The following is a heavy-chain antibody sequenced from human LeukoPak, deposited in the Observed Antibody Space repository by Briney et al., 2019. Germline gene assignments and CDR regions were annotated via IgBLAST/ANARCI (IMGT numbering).Heavy chain of an antibody. Sequence: PGGSLRLSCTASGFTFKNYVMHGFRQAPGKGREWVSLIIGNGSGTYYADSVKGRFTISRDNSKNSLFLHMSGLRAEDTALYYCATQNPPGSGYYDTYNWFDPWGQGTLVTVAS. CDR2: IIGNGSGT. D-gene: IGHD5-12*01. V-gene: IGHV3-43*02. CDR3: ATQNPPGSGYYDTYNWFDP. J-gene: IGHJ5*02. CDR1: GFTFKNYV.